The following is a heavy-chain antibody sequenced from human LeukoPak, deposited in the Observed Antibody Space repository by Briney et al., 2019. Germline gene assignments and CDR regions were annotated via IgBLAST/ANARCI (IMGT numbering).Heavy chain of an antibody. Sequence: ASVKVSCKASGYTFTSYGISWVRQAPGQGLEWTGWISAYNGNTNYAQKLQGRVTMTIDTSTSTAYMELRSLRSDDTAVYYCARETGDFWSGYSKPHAFDIWGQGTMVTVSS. D-gene: IGHD3-3*01. CDR3: ARETGDFWSGYSKPHAFDI. J-gene: IGHJ3*02. CDR1: GYTFTSYG. V-gene: IGHV1-18*01. CDR2: ISAYNGNT.